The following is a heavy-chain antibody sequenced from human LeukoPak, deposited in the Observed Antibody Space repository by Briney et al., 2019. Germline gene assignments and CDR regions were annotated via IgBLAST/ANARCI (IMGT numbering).Heavy chain of an antibody. V-gene: IGHV5-51*01. CDR1: GYSFTSYW. CDR3: ARQYYDFWSGSTPGAFDI. CDR2: IYSGDSDT. J-gene: IGHJ3*02. Sequence: GESLKISCKGSGYSFTSYWIGWVRQMPGKGLGWMGIIYSGDSDTRYSPSFQGQVTISADKSISTAYLQWSSLKASDTAMYYCARQYYDFWSGSTPGAFDIWGQGTMVTVSS. D-gene: IGHD3-3*01.